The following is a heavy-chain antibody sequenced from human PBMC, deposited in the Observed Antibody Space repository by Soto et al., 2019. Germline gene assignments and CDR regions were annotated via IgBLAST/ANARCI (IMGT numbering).Heavy chain of an antibody. Sequence: GGSLRLSCAASGFTFTTYGMHWVRQAPGKGLEWVAVIWYDGSSKYYADSVKGRFTISRDNSKNTLYLQMNSMRAEDTAVYYCARDLLDYSPAYAIDYWGQGTLVTVSS. D-gene: IGHD4-4*01. CDR2: IWYDGSSK. CDR3: ARDLLDYSPAYAIDY. CDR1: GFTFTTYG. V-gene: IGHV3-33*01. J-gene: IGHJ4*02.